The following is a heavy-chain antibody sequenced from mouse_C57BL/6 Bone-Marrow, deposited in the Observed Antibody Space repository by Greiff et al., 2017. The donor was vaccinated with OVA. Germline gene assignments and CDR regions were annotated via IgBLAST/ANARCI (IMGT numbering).Heavy chain of an antibody. CDR1: GSTFTTYP. CDR2: FHPYNDDT. V-gene: IGHV1-47*01. Sequence: SGAELVKPGASVKMSCKASGSTFTTYPLGWMKQNHGRSLEWIGNFHPYNDDTKYNEKFKGKATLTVEKSSSTVYLELSRLTSDDSAVYYCARPGDYDGDWFAYWGQGTLVTVSA. CDR3: ARPGDYDGDWFAY. J-gene: IGHJ3*01. D-gene: IGHD2-4*01.